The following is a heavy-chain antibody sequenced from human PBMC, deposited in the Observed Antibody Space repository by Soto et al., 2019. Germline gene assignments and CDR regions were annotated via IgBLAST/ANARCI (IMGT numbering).Heavy chain of an antibody. J-gene: IGHJ6*02. CDR3: ARDDHIVVVPTSLGAMDV. Sequence: QVQLQEPGPGLVKPSETLSLTCAVYGGSISSNKWWSWVRQPPGKGLEWIGEIYHSGSTNYNPSLKSRVTISLDKSKNQFSLKLTSVTAADSAVYYCARDDHIVVVPTSLGAMDVWGQGTTVTVSS. CDR2: IYHSGST. CDR1: GGSISSNKW. D-gene: IGHD2-2*01. V-gene: IGHV4-4*02.